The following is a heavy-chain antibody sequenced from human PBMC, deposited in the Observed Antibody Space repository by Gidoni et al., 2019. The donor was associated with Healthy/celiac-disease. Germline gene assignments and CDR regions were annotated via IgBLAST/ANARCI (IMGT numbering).Heavy chain of an antibody. D-gene: IGHD6-13*01. Sequence: EVQLLESGGGLVQPGGSLRLSCAASGFTFSSYAMSVVRQAPGKGLEWVSAISGSGGSTYYADSVKGRFTISRDNFKNTLYLQMNSRRAEDTAVYYCAKLYSSSSNFDYWGQGTLVTVSS. CDR1: GFTFSSYA. J-gene: IGHJ4*02. CDR2: ISGSGGST. V-gene: IGHV3-23*01. CDR3: AKLYSSSSNFDY.